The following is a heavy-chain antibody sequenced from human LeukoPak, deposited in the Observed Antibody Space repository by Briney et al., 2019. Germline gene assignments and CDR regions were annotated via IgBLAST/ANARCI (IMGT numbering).Heavy chain of an antibody. Sequence: PGGSLRLSCAASGFIFSSYGMHWVRQAPGKGLEWVAFIRYDGSNKYYADSVKGRFTISRDNSKNTLYLQMNSLRAEDTAVYYCATRGDILTGYPYYFDYWGQGTLVTVSS. J-gene: IGHJ4*02. V-gene: IGHV3-30*02. D-gene: IGHD3-9*01. CDR1: GFIFSSYG. CDR3: ATRGDILTGYPYYFDY. CDR2: IRYDGSNK.